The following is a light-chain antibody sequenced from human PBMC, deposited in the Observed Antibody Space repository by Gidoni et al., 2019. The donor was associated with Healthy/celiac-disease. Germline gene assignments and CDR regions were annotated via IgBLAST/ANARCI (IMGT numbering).Light chain of an antibody. Sequence: QAVVTPQPSLTVSPGGTVTLTCGSSTGAVPSGHYPYCFQQKPGQAPRTLIYDTSNKHSWTPARFSGSLLGGKAALTLSGAQPEDEAEYYCLLSYSGAGGVFGGGTKLTVL. CDR2: DTS. CDR1: TGAVPSGHY. J-gene: IGLJ3*02. CDR3: LLSYSGAGGV. V-gene: IGLV7-46*01.